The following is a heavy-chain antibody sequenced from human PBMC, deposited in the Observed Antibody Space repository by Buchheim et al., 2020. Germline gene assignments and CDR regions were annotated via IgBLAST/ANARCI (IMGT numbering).Heavy chain of an antibody. CDR3: TRDRAVVTRSAEC. J-gene: IGHJ4*02. Sequence: EVQLVESGGGLVKPGGSLKLSCVASGFTFSTYSMNWVRQAPGKGLEWVSSISSSSAYMYYADSVKGRFTISRDNAKNSLYLQMNSLRAEDTAVYYCTRDRAVVTRSAECWGQGTL. CDR2: ISSSSAYM. V-gene: IGHV3-21*01. CDR1: GFTFSTYS. D-gene: IGHD4-23*01.